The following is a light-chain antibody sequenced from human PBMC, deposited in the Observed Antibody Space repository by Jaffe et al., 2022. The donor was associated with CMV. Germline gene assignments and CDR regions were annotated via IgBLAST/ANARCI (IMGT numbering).Light chain of an antibody. J-gene: IGKJ4*01. V-gene: IGKV3-15*01. CDR2: GAS. CDR1: QNINTN. Sequence: EIVMTQSPATLSVSPGERATLSCRASQNINTNLAWYQQKPGQAPRLLIYGASTRATGIPDRFSGSGSGTEFTLTINSLQSEDFAVYYCQQYNNWPPVTFGGGTKVEIK. CDR3: QQYNNWPPVT.